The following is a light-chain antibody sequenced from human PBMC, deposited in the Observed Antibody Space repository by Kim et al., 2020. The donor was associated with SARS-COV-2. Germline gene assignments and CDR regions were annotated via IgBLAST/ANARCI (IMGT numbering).Light chain of an antibody. CDR3: TSYANNKWV. J-gene: IGLJ2*01. Sequence: PGQSVTFSCTESSGDIGTYYFVAWYQQHPGEAPKVIIYEVSKRTSWVPDRFSGSKSGTTASLTVAGLQAEDEGTYYCTSYANNKWVFGGGTQLTVL. CDR2: EVS. V-gene: IGLV2-8*01. CDR1: SGDIGTYYF.